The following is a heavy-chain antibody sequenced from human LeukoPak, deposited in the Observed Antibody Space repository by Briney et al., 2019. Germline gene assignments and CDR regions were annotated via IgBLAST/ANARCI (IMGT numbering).Heavy chain of an antibody. D-gene: IGHD1-26*01. CDR2: ISSSSSYI. V-gene: IGHV3-21*04. J-gene: IGHJ4*02. Sequence: DPGGSLRLSCAASGFTFSSYSMNWVRQAPGKGLEWVSSISSSSSYIYYTDSVKGRFTISRDNAKNSLYLQMNSLRAEDTAVYYCARDRYVGATTAGDSDSWGQGTLVTVSS. CDR3: ARDRYVGATTAGDSDS. CDR1: GFTFSSYS.